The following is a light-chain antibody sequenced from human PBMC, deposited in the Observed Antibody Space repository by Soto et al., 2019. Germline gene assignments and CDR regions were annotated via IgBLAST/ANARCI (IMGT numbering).Light chain of an antibody. V-gene: IGKV1-39*01. CDR1: QSISSY. Sequence: DIQITQSPSSLSASVGDRVTITCRASQSISSYLNWYQQKPGKAPKLLIYAASSLQSGVPSRFSGSGSGTDFTLTISSLQPEDFATYYCQQSYSTPPWTFGQGTKVAIK. J-gene: IGKJ1*01. CDR3: QQSYSTPPWT. CDR2: AAS.